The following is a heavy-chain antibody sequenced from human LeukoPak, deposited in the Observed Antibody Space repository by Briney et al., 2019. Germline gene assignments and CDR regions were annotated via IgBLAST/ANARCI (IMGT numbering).Heavy chain of an antibody. V-gene: IGHV4-38-2*01. J-gene: IGHJ4*02. CDR3: ARTQSSGIVGATTQFDY. CDR2: MYRDGTT. D-gene: IGHD1-26*01. Sequence: SETLSLTCAVSGYSISSGYFWGWIRQPPGKGLEWIGSMYRDGTTYYNPPSKGRFTISVATSNNQSSLTLSSVTAADTAVYYCARTQSSGIVGATTQFDYWGQGTLVTVSS. CDR1: GYSISSGYF.